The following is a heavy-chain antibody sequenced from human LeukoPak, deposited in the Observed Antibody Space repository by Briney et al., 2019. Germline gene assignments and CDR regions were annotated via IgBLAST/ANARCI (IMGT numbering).Heavy chain of an antibody. CDR2: IIPIFGTA. D-gene: IGHD4-23*01. Sequence: SVKVSCKASGGTFSSYAISWVRQAPGQGLEWMGGIIPIFGTANYAQKFQGRVTITADESTSTAYMELSSLRSEDTAVYYCASGGMTTVVPAFDYWGQGTLVTVSS. V-gene: IGHV1-69*13. CDR3: ASGGMTTVVPAFDY. J-gene: IGHJ4*02. CDR1: GGTFSSYA.